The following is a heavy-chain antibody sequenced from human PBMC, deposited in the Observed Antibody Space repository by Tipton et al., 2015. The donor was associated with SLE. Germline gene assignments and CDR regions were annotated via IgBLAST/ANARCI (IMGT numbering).Heavy chain of an antibody. Sequence: TLSLTCTVSGGSISSYYWSWIRQPAGKGLVWIGRIYTSGSTNYNPSLKSRVTMSVDTSKNQFSLKLSSVTAADTAVYYCARAPYYDSSGLPYYYYYMDVWGKGTTVTVSS. J-gene: IGHJ6*03. CDR1: GGSISSYY. D-gene: IGHD3-22*01. CDR3: ARAPYYDSSGLPYYYYYMDV. V-gene: IGHV4-4*07. CDR2: IYTSGST.